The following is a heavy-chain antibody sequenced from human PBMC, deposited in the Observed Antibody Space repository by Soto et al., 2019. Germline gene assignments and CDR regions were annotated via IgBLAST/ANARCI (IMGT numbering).Heavy chain of an antibody. Sequence: SETLSLTCSVSGGSISGGVHSWSWIRQPPGKGLEWIGHIFDSGSTYYNPSLKSRLTISVDTSKNQFSLRLSSVTAADTAVYYCAREIMPLTNDSYLDLWGRGTLVTVSS. J-gene: IGHJ2*01. CDR3: AREIMPLTNDSYLDL. CDR1: GGSISGGVHS. V-gene: IGHV4-30-4*01. D-gene: IGHD2-8*01. CDR2: IFDSGST.